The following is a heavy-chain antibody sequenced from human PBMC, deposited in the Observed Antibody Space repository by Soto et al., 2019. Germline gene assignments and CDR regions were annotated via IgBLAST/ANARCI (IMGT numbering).Heavy chain of an antibody. CDR3: ARGRDYYDSSGYIALDY. J-gene: IGHJ4*02. D-gene: IGHD3-22*01. V-gene: IGHV4-59*08. CDR1: GGSISSDY. CDR2: IYYSGST. Sequence: SETLSLTCTVSGGSISSDYWSWIRQPPGKGLEWIGYIYYSGSTNYNPSLKSRVTISVDTSKNQFSLKLSSVTAADTAVYYCARGRDYYDSSGYIALDYWGQGTLVTVS.